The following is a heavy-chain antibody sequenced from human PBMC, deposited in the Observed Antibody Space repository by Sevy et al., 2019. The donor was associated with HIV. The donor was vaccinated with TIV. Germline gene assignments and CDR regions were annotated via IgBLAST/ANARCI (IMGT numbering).Heavy chain of an antibody. Sequence: GGSLRLSCAASGFTFSSYAMSWVRQAPGKGLEWVSAISGSGGSTYYADSVKGRFTISRDNSKNTLYLQMNSLRAEDTAVYYCAKDYVVGQLWLGGFDYWGQGTLVTVSS. CDR1: GFTFSSYA. CDR2: ISGSGGST. CDR3: AKDYVVGQLWLGGFDY. V-gene: IGHV3-23*01. J-gene: IGHJ4*02. D-gene: IGHD5-18*01.